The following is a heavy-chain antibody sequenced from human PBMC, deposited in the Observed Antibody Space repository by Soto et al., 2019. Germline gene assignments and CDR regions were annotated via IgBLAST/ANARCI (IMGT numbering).Heavy chain of an antibody. V-gene: IGHV2-70*11. CDR3: ARALLAADDYYHSGMDV. Sequence: SPTLVNPAPTLTLTCTFPVFLLSTRGICVIWIRQPPGKALEWLARLNWDDDKYYSTTLKTRLTISKDTTTTHVVLTLPNINPVDTDTYYCARALLAADDYYHSGMDVWGQGTMVTVS. CDR1: VFLLSTRGIC. CDR2: LNWDDDK. D-gene: IGHD2-15*01. J-gene: IGHJ6*02.